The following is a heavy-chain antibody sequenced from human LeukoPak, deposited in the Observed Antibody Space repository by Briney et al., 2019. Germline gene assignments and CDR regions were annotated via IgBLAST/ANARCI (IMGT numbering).Heavy chain of an antibody. V-gene: IGHV3-48*04. J-gene: IGHJ4*02. CDR2: ISSSSSTI. D-gene: IGHD3-22*01. Sequence: TGGSLRLSCAASGFTFSSYSMNWVRQAPGKGLEWVSYISSSSSTIYYADSVKGRFTISRDNAKNSLYLQMNSLRAEDTAVYYCARGGYYDSSGYSFDYWGQGTLVTVSS. CDR1: GFTFSSYS. CDR3: ARGGYYDSSGYSFDY.